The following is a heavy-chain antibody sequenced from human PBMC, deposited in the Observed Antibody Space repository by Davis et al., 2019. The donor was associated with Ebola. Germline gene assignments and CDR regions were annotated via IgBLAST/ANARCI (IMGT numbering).Heavy chain of an antibody. CDR1: GFTFSSYW. CDR3: ARDAYGCSSTSCYYYGMDV. D-gene: IGHD2-2*01. Sequence: HTGGSLRLSCAASGFTFSSYWMHWVRQAPGKGLVWVSRINSDGSSTSYADSVKGRFTISRDNAKNTLYLQMNSLRAEDTAVYYCARDAYGCSSTSCYYYGMDVWGQGTTVTVSS. CDR2: INSDGSST. J-gene: IGHJ6*02. V-gene: IGHV3-74*01.